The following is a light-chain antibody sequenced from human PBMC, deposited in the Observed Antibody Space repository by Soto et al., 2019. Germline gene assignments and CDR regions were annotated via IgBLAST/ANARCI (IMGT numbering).Light chain of an antibody. CDR3: QQYNSYWT. CDR1: QTISHY. Sequence: DIEMTQSPSSLSASVGDRVTITCRASQTISHYLNWYQHKPGKAPNLLIYAASSLGSEVPSRFSGSGSGTEFTLTINSLQPDDFATYYCQQYNSYWTFGQGTKVDI. CDR2: AAS. J-gene: IGKJ1*01. V-gene: IGKV1-5*01.